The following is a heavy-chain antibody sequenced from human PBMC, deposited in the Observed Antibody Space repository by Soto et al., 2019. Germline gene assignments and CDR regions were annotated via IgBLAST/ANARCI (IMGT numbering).Heavy chain of an antibody. CDR3: ARGCSGGSCYYLESDY. J-gene: IGHJ4*02. V-gene: IGHV4-39*01. Sequence: SETLSLTCTVSGGSISSSSYYWGWIRQPPGKGLEWIGSIYYSGSTYYNPSLKSRVTISVDTSKNQFSLKLSSVTAEDTAVYYCARGCSGGSCYYLESDYWGQGTLVTVSS. CDR1: GGSISSSSYY. D-gene: IGHD2-15*01. CDR2: IYYSGST.